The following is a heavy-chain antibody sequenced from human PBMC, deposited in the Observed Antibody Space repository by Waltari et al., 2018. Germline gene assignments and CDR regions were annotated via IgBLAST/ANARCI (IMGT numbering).Heavy chain of an antibody. V-gene: IGHV4-38-2*01. CDR1: GYSISSGYY. CDR2: IYHSGST. CDR3: ARRGGILWWWTFDI. J-gene: IGHJ3*02. D-gene: IGHD2-21*01. Sequence: QVRLQESGPGLVKPSETLSLTCAVSGYSISSGYYWGWIRQPPGKGLEWIGSIYHSGSTYYNPSLKSRVTISVDTSKNQFSLKLSSVTAADTAVYYCARRGGILWWWTFDIWGQGTMVTVSS.